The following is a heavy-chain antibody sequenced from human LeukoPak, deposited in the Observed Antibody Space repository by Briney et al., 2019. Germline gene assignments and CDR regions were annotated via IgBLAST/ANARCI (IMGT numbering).Heavy chain of an antibody. D-gene: IGHD1-14*01. V-gene: IGHV4-4*02. J-gene: IGHJ4*02. CDR1: GGSLSTTSW. Sequence: SETLSLTCAVSGGSLSTTSWWVWLRQPPGKGLEWIGEIYHSGSTNYNPSLKSRVTISVDKSKNQFSLKLTSVTAADTAVYYCARAPEYGLYYFDYWGQGTLVTVSS. CDR2: IYHSGST. CDR3: ARAPEYGLYYFDY.